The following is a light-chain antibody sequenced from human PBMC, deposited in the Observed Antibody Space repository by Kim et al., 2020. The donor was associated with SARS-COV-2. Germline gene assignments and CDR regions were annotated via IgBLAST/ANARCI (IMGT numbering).Light chain of an antibody. J-gene: IGKJ2*01. CDR2: GAS. V-gene: IGKV3-20*01. Sequence: SLSPRERATLSCRASQSVSSSYLAWYQQKPRQAPRLLIYGASSRATGIPDRFSGSGSGTDFTLTISRLEPEDFAVYYCQQYGSSPYTFGQGTKLEIK. CDR1: QSVSSSY. CDR3: QQYGSSPYT.